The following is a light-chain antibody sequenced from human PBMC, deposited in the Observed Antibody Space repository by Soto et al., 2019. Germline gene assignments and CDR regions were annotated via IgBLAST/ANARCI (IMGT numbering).Light chain of an antibody. CDR3: QQYDNRPPFT. Sequence: DIQMTQSPSSLSASVGDRVTITCQASQDISNDLNWYQQKPGKATKLLIYDASNLETGVPSRFSGSGAGTDFTFTISSLQPEDIATYYCQQYDNRPPFTFGPGTKVDIK. CDR2: DAS. V-gene: IGKV1-33*01. J-gene: IGKJ3*01. CDR1: QDISND.